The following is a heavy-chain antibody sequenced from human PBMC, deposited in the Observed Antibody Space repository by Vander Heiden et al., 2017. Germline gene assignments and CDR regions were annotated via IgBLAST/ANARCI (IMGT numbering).Heavy chain of an antibody. V-gene: IGHV5-51*01. CDR1: GYSLTSYW. Sequence: EVQLVQSGAEVKKPGESLKISCKGSGYSLTSYWIGWVRQMPGKGLEWMGIIYPGDSDTRYSPSFQGQVTVSADKSISTAYLQWSSLKASDTAMYYCARRGYYDSSGAGGMDVWGQGTTVTVSS. CDR3: ARRGYYDSSGAGGMDV. D-gene: IGHD3-22*01. J-gene: IGHJ6*02. CDR2: IYPGDSDT.